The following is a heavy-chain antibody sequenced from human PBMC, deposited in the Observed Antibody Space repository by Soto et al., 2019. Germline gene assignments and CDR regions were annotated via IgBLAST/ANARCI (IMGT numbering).Heavy chain of an antibody. D-gene: IGHD6-19*01. CDR3: ARGIEGWYQGRYYYGMDV. CDR2: IYYSGST. J-gene: IGHJ6*02. CDR1: GGSVSSGSYY. V-gene: IGHV4-61*01. Sequence: QVQLQESGPGLVKPSETLSLTCTVSGGSVSSGSYYWSWIRQPPGKGLEWIGYIYYSGSTNYNPSHKSGVSISVDTSKNQFSLKLSSVTAADTAVYYCARGIEGWYQGRYYYGMDVWGQGTTVTVSS.